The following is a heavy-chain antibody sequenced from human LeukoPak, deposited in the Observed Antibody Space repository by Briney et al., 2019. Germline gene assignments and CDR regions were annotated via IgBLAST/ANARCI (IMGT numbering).Heavy chain of an antibody. D-gene: IGHD6-13*01. CDR3: STSPSFGSSWYQFNY. J-gene: IGHJ4*02. Sequence: GGSLRLSCAASGFTFSSYAMSWVRQAPGRGLEWVSAISGRDGRTYYTDSVKGRFTISRDNSRDTLYLQMNNLRAEDTAVYYCSTSPSFGSSWYQFNYWGQGTLVTVSS. CDR2: ISGRDGRT. V-gene: IGHV3-23*01. CDR1: GFTFSSYA.